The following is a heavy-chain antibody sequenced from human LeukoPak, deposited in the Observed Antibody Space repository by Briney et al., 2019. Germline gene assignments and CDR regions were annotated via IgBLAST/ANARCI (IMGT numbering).Heavy chain of an antibody. CDR1: GFTFSSYG. V-gene: IGHV3-53*01. CDR2: LYVGGTT. Sequence: GRSLRLSCAASGFTFSSYGMHWVRQAPGKGLEWVSVLYVGGTTYYADSVKGRFTISRDNSKNTLYLQMNSLRAEDTAVYYCARGNGYISGRVDYSWFDPWGQGTLVTVSS. D-gene: IGHD5-18*01. J-gene: IGHJ5*02. CDR3: ARGNGYISGRVDYSWFDP.